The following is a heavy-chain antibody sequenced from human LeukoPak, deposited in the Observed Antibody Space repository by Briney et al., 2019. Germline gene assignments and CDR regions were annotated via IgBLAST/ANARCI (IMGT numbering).Heavy chain of an antibody. CDR1: GFTFSSYG. V-gene: IGHV3-30*18. CDR3: AKDELRFLEWLSRTDV. D-gene: IGHD3-3*01. Sequence: PGGSLRLSCAASGFTFSSYGMHWVRQAPGKGLEWVAVISYDGSNKYYADSVKGRFTISRDNSKNTLYLQMNSLRAEDTAVYYCAKDELRFLEWLSRTDVWGQGTTVTVSS. CDR2: ISYDGSNK. J-gene: IGHJ6*02.